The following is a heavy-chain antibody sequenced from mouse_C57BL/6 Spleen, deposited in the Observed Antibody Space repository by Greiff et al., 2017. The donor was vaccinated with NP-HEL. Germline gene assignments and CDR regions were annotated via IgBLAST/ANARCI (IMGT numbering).Heavy chain of an antibody. V-gene: IGHV3-6*01. CDR2: ISYDGSN. J-gene: IGHJ4*01. D-gene: IGHD2-3*01. CDR3: AREGDGYYLYYYAMDY. CDR1: GYSITSGYY. Sequence: VQLQQSGPGLVKPSQSLSLTCSVTGYSITSGYYWNWIRQLPGNKLEWMGYISYDGSNNYNPSLKNRISITRDTSKNQFFLKLNSVTTEDTATYYCAREGDGYYLYYYAMDYWGQGTSVTVSS.